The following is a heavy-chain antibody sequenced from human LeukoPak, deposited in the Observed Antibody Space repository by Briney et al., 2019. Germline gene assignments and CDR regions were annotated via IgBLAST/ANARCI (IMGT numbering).Heavy chain of an antibody. Sequence: GGSLRLSCAASGFTFSTYWMHWVRHAPGKGLGWVSRITADGSITSYADSVKGRFTISRDNAKNTLYLQMNSLRVEDTAVYYCARETTWPVDYWGQGTLVTVSS. D-gene: IGHD4-17*01. CDR3: ARETTWPVDY. CDR1: GFTFSTYW. J-gene: IGHJ4*02. V-gene: IGHV3-74*01. CDR2: ITADGSIT.